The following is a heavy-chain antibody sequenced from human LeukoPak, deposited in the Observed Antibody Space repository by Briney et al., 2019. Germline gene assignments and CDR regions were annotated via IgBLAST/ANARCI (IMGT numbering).Heavy chain of an antibody. V-gene: IGHV7-4-1*02. CDR3: ARDGVDYDFWSGYFFRGYYFDY. Sequence: ASVKVSCKASGYTFTSYAMNWVRQAPGQGLEWMGWINTNTGNPTYAQGFTGRFVFSLDTSVSTAYLQISSLKAEDTAVYYCARDGVDYDFWSGYFFRGYYFDYWGQGTLVTVSS. CDR2: INTNTGNP. CDR1: GYTFTSYA. D-gene: IGHD3-3*01. J-gene: IGHJ4*02.